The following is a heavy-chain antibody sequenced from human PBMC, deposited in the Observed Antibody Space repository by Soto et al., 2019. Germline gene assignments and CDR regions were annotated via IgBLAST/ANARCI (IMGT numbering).Heavy chain of an antibody. CDR2: MYSGGTAT. CDR3: ARGVPVGAIGRFYFDS. Sequence: EAQLVESGGGLIQPGGSLRLSCAASGFTFSNNYMTWVRQAPGKGLEWVSVMYSGGTATSYADFVKGRFTVSRDNSKNTVSVELERLKADDTAVYYCARGVPVGAIGRFYFDSWGQGTLVTVSS. V-gene: IGHV3-53*01. J-gene: IGHJ4*02. CDR1: GFTFSNNY. D-gene: IGHD1-26*01.